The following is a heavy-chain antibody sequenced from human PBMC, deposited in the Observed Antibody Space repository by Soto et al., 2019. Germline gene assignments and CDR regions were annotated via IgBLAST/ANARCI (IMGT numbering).Heavy chain of an antibody. J-gene: IGHJ5*02. CDR1: GGTFSSYA. D-gene: IGHD5-18*01. CDR2: IIPIFGTA. V-gene: IGHV1-69*01. Sequence: QVQLVQSGAEVKKPGSSVKVSCKASGGTFSSYAISWVRQAPGQGLEWMGGIIPIFGTAIYGQKFQGRVTITADESTGTAYMELSRLRSEDTAVYYCARDRSSGYSYGYGIGFWFDPWGQGTLVIVSS. CDR3: ARDRSSGYSYGYGIGFWFDP.